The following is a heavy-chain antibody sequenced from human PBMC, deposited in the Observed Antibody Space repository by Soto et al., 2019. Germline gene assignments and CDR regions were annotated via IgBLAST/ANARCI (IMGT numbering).Heavy chain of an antibody. J-gene: IGHJ4*02. Sequence: SVKVSCKASGGTFSSYAISWVRQAPGQGLEWMGGIIPIFGTANYAQKFQGRVTITADESTSTAYMELSSLRSEDTAVYYCARSHGYDSSVYYPLDYWGQGTLVTVSS. CDR2: IIPIFGTA. V-gene: IGHV1-69*13. CDR3: ARSHGYDSSVYYPLDY. D-gene: IGHD3-22*01. CDR1: GGTFSSYA.